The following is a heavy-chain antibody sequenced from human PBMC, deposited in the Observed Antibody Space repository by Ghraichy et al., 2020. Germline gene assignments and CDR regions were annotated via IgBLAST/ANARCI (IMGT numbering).Heavy chain of an antibody. V-gene: IGHV1-18*01. J-gene: IGHJ4*02. CDR2: VSGS. CDR3: ARESPERIIVIRGKSARMRLFDF. D-gene: IGHD3-10*01. Sequence: ASVKVSCKASGYTFTTYNIAWVRQGPGQGLEWMGGVSGSAQRLQGRVTMTTDTSTNTAYMELRSLTSDDTGVYFCARESPERIIVIRGKSARMRLFDFWGQGTLLTVSS. CDR1: GYTFTTYN.